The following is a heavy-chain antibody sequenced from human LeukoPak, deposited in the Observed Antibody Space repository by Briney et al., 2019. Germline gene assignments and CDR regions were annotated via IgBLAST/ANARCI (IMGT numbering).Heavy chain of an antibody. V-gene: IGHV3-33*01. J-gene: IGHJ4*02. CDR2: IWSDGTNR. CDR1: GFIYSHYG. Sequence: GRSLRLSCAASGFIYSHYGMHWVRQAPGKGLEWVAVIWSDGTNRFYAGSVKGRFTISRDNSKNTLYLQMNSLRAEDTAVYYCARGPQYSSGWEYWGQGTLVTVSS. D-gene: IGHD6-19*01. CDR3: ARGPQYSSGWEY.